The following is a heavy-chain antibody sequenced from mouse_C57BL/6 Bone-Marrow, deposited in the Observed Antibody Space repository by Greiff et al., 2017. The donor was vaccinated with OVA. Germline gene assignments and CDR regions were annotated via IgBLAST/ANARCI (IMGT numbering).Heavy chain of an antibody. Sequence: VQLQQSGPELVKPGASVKISCKASGYSFSSSWMNWVKQRPGKGLEWIGRIYPGDGDTNYNGKFKGKATLTADKSSSTTYMQLKSLTSEDSTVYYCARGDGHEYWGQGTTLTVSS. CDR1: GYSFSSSW. CDR2: IYPGDGDT. J-gene: IGHJ2*01. CDR3: ARGDGHEY. D-gene: IGHD2-3*01. V-gene: IGHV1-82*01.